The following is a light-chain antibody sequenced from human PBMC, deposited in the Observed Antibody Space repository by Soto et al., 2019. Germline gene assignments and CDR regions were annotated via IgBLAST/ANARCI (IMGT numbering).Light chain of an antibody. CDR3: QQYSSPPLT. CDR2: WAS. V-gene: IGKV4-1*01. CDR1: QSVLYSSNSKNY. Sequence: DIVMTQSPDSRAVSLGERATINCKSSQSVLYSSNSKNYFAWYQQKPGQPPKLLIYWASTRESGVPDRFSGSGSGTDFTLTISSMQAEDVAVYYCQQYSSPPLTFGGGTKVEIK. J-gene: IGKJ4*01.